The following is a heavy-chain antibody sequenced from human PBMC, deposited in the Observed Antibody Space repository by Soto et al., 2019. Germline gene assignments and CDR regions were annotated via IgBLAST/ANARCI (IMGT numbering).Heavy chain of an antibody. J-gene: IGHJ4*02. CDR2: IIPIFGTA. Sequence: ASVKVSCKASGGTFSSYAISWVRQAPGQGLEWMGGIIPIFGTANYAQKFQGRVTITADESTSTAYMELSSLRSEDTAVYYCASYYGGNSKGGYFDYWGQGTLVTVSS. CDR3: ASYYGGNSKGGYFDY. V-gene: IGHV1-69*13. D-gene: IGHD4-17*01. CDR1: GGTFSSYA.